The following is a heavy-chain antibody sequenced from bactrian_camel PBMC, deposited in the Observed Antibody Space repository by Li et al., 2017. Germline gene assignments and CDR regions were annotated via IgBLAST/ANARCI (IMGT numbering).Heavy chain of an antibody. J-gene: IGHJ4*01. Sequence: HVQLVESGGGSMQAGGSLRLSCVVSGYIASNEAYCMGWFRQAPGKEREGVASIVSDGRTTYAAFAKGRFTISKDNTKKILVLQMNSLKPEDTAKYYCGVSRPGDEIRVRVTCFVADAKGQGTQVTVS. CDR2: IVSDGRT. CDR1: GYIASNEA. D-gene: IGHD2*01. V-gene: IGHV3S53*01.